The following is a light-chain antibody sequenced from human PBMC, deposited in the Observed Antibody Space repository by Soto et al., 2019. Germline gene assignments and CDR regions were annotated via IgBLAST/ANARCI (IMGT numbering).Light chain of an antibody. CDR3: PQYNDWPLT. CDR2: DIS. V-gene: IGKV3D-15*01. J-gene: IGKJ4*01. CDR1: QSVISN. Sequence: EILMTQSPDTLSVSPGEIAPLYCRASQSVISNLAWYQQKPGQAPSLLIYDISARATGIPTRFSGSGSGTEFSLTISRLQSEDVAVYYCPQYNDWPLTFGGGSKVEIK.